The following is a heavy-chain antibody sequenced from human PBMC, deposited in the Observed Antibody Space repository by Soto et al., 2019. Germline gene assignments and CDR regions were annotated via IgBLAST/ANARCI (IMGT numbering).Heavy chain of an antibody. V-gene: IGHV1-8*01. D-gene: IGHD1-20*01. CDR3: AREVTGRFDY. CDR1: GYTFTSYD. Sequence: QVQLVQSGAEVKKPGASVKVSCKASGYTFTSYDSNWVRQATGQGLKRMGWMNPNSGNTAYAQKFQGRVTMTRNTSISTAYMELSRLRSEDTAVYYCAREVTGRFDYWGQGTLVTVSS. J-gene: IGHJ4*02. CDR2: MNPNSGNT.